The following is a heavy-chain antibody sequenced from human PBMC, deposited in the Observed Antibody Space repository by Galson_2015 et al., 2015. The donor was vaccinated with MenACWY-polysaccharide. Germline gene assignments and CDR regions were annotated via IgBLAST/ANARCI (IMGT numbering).Heavy chain of an antibody. CDR3: ARDYSPRPYTSGGYYDSFDI. Sequence: SLRLSCAASGFTFSSYWMTWVRQAPGKGLEWVANINQDGSVQYYVDSVKGRFTISRDNAENSLYLQMNSLRAEDTAVYYCARDYSPRPYTSGGYYDSFDIWGQGTMVTVSS. J-gene: IGHJ3*02. D-gene: IGHD1-26*01. CDR1: GFTFSSYW. V-gene: IGHV3-7*01. CDR2: INQDGSVQ.